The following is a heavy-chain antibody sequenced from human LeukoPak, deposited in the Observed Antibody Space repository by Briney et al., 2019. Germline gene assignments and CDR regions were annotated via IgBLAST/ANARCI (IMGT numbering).Heavy chain of an antibody. CDR2: FGNSA. J-gene: IGHJ6*02. V-gene: IGHV3-23*01. CDR3: ANHGVYSGSYSMDV. D-gene: IGHD1-26*01. Sequence: GGSLRLSCAASGFTFSRYAMSWVRQAPGKGLEWVSTFGNSAHYADSVKGRFTISRDNSKNTLYLQKNSLRADDTAVYYCANHGVYSGSYSMDVWGQGTTVIVSS. CDR1: GFTFSRYA.